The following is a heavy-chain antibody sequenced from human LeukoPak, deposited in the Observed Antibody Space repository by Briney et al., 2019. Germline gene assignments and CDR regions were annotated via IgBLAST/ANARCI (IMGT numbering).Heavy chain of an antibody. CDR1: GGSISSYY. V-gene: IGHV4-59*01. D-gene: IGHD2-15*01. Sequence: SETLSLTCTVSGGSISSYYWSWIRQPPGKGLEWIGYIYYSGSTNYNPSLKSRVTISVDTSKNQFSLKLSSVTAADTAVYYCARDRTDKGMDVWGQGTTVTVPS. J-gene: IGHJ6*02. CDR2: IYYSGST. CDR3: ARDRTDKGMDV.